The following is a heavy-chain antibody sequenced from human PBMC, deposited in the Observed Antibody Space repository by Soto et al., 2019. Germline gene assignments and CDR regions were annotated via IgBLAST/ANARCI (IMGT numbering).Heavy chain of an antibody. CDR2: INQDGSKQ. J-gene: IGHJ4*02. D-gene: IGHD2-21*01. Sequence: GGSLRLSCEGSRFTFTNYWLSWVRQTPGKGLQWVASINQDGSKQWYVDSVKGRFTISRDNSKNTVYLHMNSLRPDDTGVYYCVGELWSHGAYSGGFDYWGQGALVTVSS. V-gene: IGHV3-7*01. CDR3: VGELWSHGAYSGGFDY. CDR1: RFTFTNYW.